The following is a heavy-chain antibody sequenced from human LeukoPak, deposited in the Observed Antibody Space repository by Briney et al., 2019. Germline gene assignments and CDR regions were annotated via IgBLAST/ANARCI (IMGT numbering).Heavy chain of an antibody. Sequence: SETLSLTCTVSGGSISGSSFYWGWSRQPPGKGLEWIGSTYYRGSTYYNPSLKSRVTISVDTSKNQFSLKLSSVTAADTAVYYCARHVGSSWYTDYWGQGTLVTVSS. CDR1: GGSISGSSFY. D-gene: IGHD6-13*01. CDR2: TYYRGST. V-gene: IGHV4-39*01. J-gene: IGHJ4*02. CDR3: ARHVGSSWYTDY.